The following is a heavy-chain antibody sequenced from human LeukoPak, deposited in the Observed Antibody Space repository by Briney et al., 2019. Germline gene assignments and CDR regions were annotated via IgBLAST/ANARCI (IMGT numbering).Heavy chain of an antibody. Sequence: GGPLRLSCAASGFTFSSYAMSWVRQAPGKGLEWVSAISGSGGSTYYADSVKGRFTISRDNSKNTLYLQMNSLRAEDTAVYYCAKRIAAAGTYYFDYWGQGTLATVSS. CDR3: AKRIAAAGTYYFDY. CDR1: GFTFSSYA. V-gene: IGHV3-23*01. J-gene: IGHJ4*02. CDR2: ISGSGGST. D-gene: IGHD6-13*01.